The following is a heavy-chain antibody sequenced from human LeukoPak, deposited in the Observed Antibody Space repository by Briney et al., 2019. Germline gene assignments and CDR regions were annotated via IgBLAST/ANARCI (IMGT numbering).Heavy chain of an antibody. CDR3: ARGWVGSGWTEIDY. Sequence: ASVKVSCKASGYTFTTYGISWVRQAPGQGLERLGWISGYNGNTNYAQKLQDRVTMTTDTSTSTAYMELRSLRSDDTAVYYCARGWVGSGWTEIDYWGQGTLVTVSS. J-gene: IGHJ4*02. V-gene: IGHV1-18*01. D-gene: IGHD6-19*01. CDR1: GYTFTTYG. CDR2: ISGYNGNT.